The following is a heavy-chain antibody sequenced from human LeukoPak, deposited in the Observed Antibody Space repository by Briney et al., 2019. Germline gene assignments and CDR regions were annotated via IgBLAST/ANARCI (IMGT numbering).Heavy chain of an antibody. V-gene: IGHV1-3*01. CDR2: INAGNGNT. Sequence: ASVKVSCKASGYTFTSYAMHWVRQAPGQRLEWMGWINAGNGNTKYSQKFQGRVTITRDTSASAAYMELSSLRSEDTAVYYCARDYGGYSSFFDYWGQGTLVTVSS. CDR3: ARDYGGYSSFFDY. J-gene: IGHJ4*02. CDR1: GYTFTSYA. D-gene: IGHD5-18*01.